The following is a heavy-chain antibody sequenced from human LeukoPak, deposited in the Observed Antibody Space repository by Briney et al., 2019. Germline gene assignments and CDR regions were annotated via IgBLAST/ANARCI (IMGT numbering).Heavy chain of an antibody. CDR3: ARIVVVAATGYYYGMDV. J-gene: IGHJ6*02. Sequence: SETLSLTCTVSGGSISSGSYYWSWIRQPAGKGLEWIGRIYTSGSTNYNPSLKSRVTISVDTSKNQFSLKLSSVTAADTAVYYCARIVVVAATGYYYGMDVWGQGTTVTVSS. CDR1: GGSISSGSYY. CDR2: IYTSGST. D-gene: IGHD2-15*01. V-gene: IGHV4-61*02.